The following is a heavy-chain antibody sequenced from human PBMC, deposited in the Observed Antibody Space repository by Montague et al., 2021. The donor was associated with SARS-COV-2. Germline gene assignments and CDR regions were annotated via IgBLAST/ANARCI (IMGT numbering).Heavy chain of an antibody. CDR1: GGSISSYY. CDR2: IYYSGST. D-gene: IGHD3-3*01. V-gene: IGHV4-59*01. Sequence: SETLSLTCTVSGGSISSYYWSWIRQPPGKGLEWIGYIYYSGSTNYNPSLKSRATISVDTSKNQFSLKLSSVTAADTAVYCCASQVPDFWSGIDYWGQGTLVTVSS. J-gene: IGHJ4*02. CDR3: ASQVPDFWSGIDY.